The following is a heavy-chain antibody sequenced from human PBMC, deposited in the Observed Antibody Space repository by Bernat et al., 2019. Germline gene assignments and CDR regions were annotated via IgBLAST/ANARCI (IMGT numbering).Heavy chain of an antibody. J-gene: IGHJ6*03. D-gene: IGHD5-12*01. Sequence: LVESGGHLVQPGGSLRLSCAASGFAFGPYEMNWVRQAPGKGLEWISFISSSGSTIYYAGSVRGRFTISRDNAKNSLYLQMGNLTVEDTALYLCAALAMVATWNPDVWGKGTRVT. CDR3: AALAMVATWNPDV. V-gene: IGHV3-48*03. CDR1: GFAFGPYE. CDR2: ISSSGSTI.